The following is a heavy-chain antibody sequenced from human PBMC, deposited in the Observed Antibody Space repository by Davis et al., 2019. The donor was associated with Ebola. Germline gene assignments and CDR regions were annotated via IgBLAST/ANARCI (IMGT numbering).Heavy chain of an antibody. Sequence: GESLKISCAASGFTFSNYAMSWVRQAPGKGLEWVSGISGSGATTYYADSVKGRFTISRDNSKNTLYLQMNSLSEDTAVYYCAKMTTVTTFGGMDVWGQGTTVTVSS. V-gene: IGHV3-23*01. CDR3: AKMTTVTTFGGMDV. D-gene: IGHD4-17*01. J-gene: IGHJ6*02. CDR1: GFTFSNYA. CDR2: ISGSGATT.